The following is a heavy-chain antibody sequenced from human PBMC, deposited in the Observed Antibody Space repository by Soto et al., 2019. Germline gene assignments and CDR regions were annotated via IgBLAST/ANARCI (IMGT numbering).Heavy chain of an antibody. V-gene: IGHV4-4*02. CDR2: IYHSGTF. CDR1: GDSVSSSSC. D-gene: IGHD2-2*01. Sequence: QVRLQELGPGLVEPSGTLSLTCAVSGDSVSSSSCWSWVRQAPGKGLEWIGEIYHSGTFNYNPSLASRASVSVDKSRNQLSLNLKSVTAADTAVYYCVRSVPAATWQYSGMDVWGQGTTVTVSS. J-gene: IGHJ6*02. CDR3: VRSVPAATWQYSGMDV.